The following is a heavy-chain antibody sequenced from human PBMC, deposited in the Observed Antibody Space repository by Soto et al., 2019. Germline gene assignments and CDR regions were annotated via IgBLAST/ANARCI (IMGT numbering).Heavy chain of an antibody. CDR1: DFPFDNYA. D-gene: IGHD2-21*02. V-gene: IGHV3-30*04. J-gene: IGHJ4*02. CDR3: LIESVYKTARYFDF. Sequence: GGPLCLGFAASDFPFDNYAMNWVRQAPGKGLEWVDFISFDGRDKFYAYSVKGRFTVFKDNPSDTLILQMKNLRVGDTAVYYCLIESVYKTARYFDFWDQGT. CDR2: ISFDGRDK.